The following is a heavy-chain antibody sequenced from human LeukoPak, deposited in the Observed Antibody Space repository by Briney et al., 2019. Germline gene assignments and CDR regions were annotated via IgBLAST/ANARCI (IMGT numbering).Heavy chain of an antibody. V-gene: IGHV3-23*01. D-gene: IGHD3-10*01. J-gene: IGHJ4*02. CDR3: AKGGPYYYGSGSYEGFDY. CDR2: VSGSGGNT. CDR1: GFTFSSYA. Sequence: PGGSLRLSCAASGFTFSSYAMSWVRQAPGKGLEWVSTVSGSGGNTYYADSVKGRFTISRDNSKNTLYLQMNSLRAEDTAVYYCAKGGPYYYGSGSYEGFDYWGQGTLVTVSS.